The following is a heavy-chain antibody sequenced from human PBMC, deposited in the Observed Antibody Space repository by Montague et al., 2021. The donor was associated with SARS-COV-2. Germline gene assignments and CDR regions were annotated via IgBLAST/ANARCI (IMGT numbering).Heavy chain of an antibody. Sequence: SLRFSCAASGFTVSSNYMSWVRQAPGKGLEWVSVIYSGGSTYYADSVKGRFTISRDNSKNTLYLQMNSLRAEDTAVYYCARGDSYDNYYYGMDVWGQGTTVTVSS. J-gene: IGHJ6*02. V-gene: IGHV3-53*01. CDR3: ARGDSYDNYYYGMDV. CDR1: GFTVSSNY. CDR2: IYSGGST. D-gene: IGHD5-12*01.